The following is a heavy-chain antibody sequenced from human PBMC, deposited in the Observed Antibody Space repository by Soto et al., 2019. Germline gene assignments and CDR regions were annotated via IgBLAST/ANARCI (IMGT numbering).Heavy chain of an antibody. Sequence: QVQLVQSGAEVKKPGSSVKVSCKASGGIFSTYAIIWLGQAPGQGLEGMGGIIPLFGTPNYAQRFQGRVTITADESTSTAYMDLSRLRSEDTAVYYCARHRDDYGSGNYYNRIDFWGQGTLVTVSS. CDR1: GGIFSTYA. CDR2: IIPLFGTP. J-gene: IGHJ4*02. V-gene: IGHV1-69*01. D-gene: IGHD3-10*01. CDR3: ARHRDDYGSGNYYNRIDF.